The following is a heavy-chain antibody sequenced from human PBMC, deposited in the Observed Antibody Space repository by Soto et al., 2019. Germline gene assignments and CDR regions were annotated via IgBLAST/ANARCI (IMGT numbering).Heavy chain of an antibody. CDR1: GGTFSSYA. V-gene: IGHV1-69*01. J-gene: IGHJ6*02. CDR3: ARDRIAAAGSYYYYYGMDV. D-gene: IGHD6-13*01. CDR2: IIPIFGTA. Sequence: QVQLVQSGAEVKKPGSSVKVSCKASGGTFSSYAISWVRQAPGQGLEWMGGIIPIFGTANYAQQFQGRVTITADESTSTAYMELSSLRSEDTAVYYCARDRIAAAGSYYYYYGMDVWGQGTTVTVSS.